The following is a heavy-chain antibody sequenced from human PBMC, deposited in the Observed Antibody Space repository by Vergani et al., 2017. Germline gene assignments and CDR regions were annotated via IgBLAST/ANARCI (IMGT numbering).Heavy chain of an antibody. CDR2: IIPIFGTA. J-gene: IGHJ5*02. CDR3: ARDRPSGSKKNNWFDP. V-gene: IGHV1-69*01. CDR1: GGTFSSYA. Sequence: QVQLVQSGAEVKKPGSSVKVSCKASGGTFSSYAISWVRQAPGQGLEWMGGIIPIFGTANSAQKFQGRVTITADESTSTAYMELSSLRSEDTAVYYCARDRPSGSKKNNWFDPWGQGTRVTVSS. D-gene: IGHD2-15*01.